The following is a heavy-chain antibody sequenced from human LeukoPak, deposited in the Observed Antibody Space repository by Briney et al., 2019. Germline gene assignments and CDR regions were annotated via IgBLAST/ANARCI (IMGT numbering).Heavy chain of an antibody. CDR3: AKDIARYDSSGTIDY. CDR1: GFSFDDYA. Sequence: GRSLRLSCAASGFSFDDYAMHWVRQAPGKGLEWVSGISWNSGGVDYADSVKVRFTISRDNAKNSLYLQMNSLRAEDMASYYCAKDIARYDSSGTIDYWGQGTLVTVSS. J-gene: IGHJ4*02. D-gene: IGHD3-22*01. CDR2: ISWNSGGV. V-gene: IGHV3-9*03.